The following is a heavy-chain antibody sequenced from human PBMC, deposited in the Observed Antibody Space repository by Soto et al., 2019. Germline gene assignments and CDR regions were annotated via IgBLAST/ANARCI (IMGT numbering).Heavy chain of an antibody. Sequence: PSETLSLTCTVSGGSISSYYWSWIRQPPGKGLEWIGYIYYSGSTNYNPSLKSRVTISVDTSKNQFSLKLSSVTAADTAVYYCARSGKGYCSSTSCYARRNYYYGMDVWGQGTTVTVSS. CDR1: GGSISSYY. V-gene: IGHV4-59*08. D-gene: IGHD2-2*01. CDR3: ARSGKGYCSSTSCYARRNYYYGMDV. J-gene: IGHJ6*02. CDR2: IYYSGST.